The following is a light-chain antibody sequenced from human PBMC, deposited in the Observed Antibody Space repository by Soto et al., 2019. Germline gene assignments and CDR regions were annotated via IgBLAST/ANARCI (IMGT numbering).Light chain of an antibody. V-gene: IGKV1-5*01. CDR3: QQYNIYSGT. J-gene: IGKJ1*01. Sequence: DIQMTQSPSTLSASIGDRVAMTCRASQSISSWLAWYQQKPGKAPKLLIYDASSLKSGVPSRFSGSGSGTEFTLTISSLQPDDFATYYCQQYNIYSGTFGLGTKVDIK. CDR2: DAS. CDR1: QSISSW.